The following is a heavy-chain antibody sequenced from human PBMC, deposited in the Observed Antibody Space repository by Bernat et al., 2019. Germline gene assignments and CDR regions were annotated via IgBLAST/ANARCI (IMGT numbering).Heavy chain of an antibody. CDR3: AKLEMATNWYFDL. CDR2: IISDGSDT. D-gene: IGHD5-24*01. Sequence: EVQLVESGGGLVQPGGSLRLSCAASGFSFSSYWMHWVRQAPGKGLVWVSRIISDGSDTTYADSVKGRFTISRDNAKNTLYLQMNSLRAEDTAVYYCAKLEMATNWYFDLWGRGTLVTVSS. J-gene: IGHJ2*01. V-gene: IGHV3-74*01. CDR1: GFSFSSYW.